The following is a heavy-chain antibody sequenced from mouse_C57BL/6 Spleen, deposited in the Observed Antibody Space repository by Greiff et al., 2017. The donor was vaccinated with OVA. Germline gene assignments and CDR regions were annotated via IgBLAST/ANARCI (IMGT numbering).Heavy chain of an antibody. V-gene: IGHV1-82*01. J-gene: IGHJ3*01. D-gene: IGHD1-1*01. CDR1: GYAFSSSW. Sequence: VQLQQSGPELVKPGASVKISCKASGYAFSSSWMNWVKQRPGKGLEWIGRIYPGDGDTNYNGKFKGKATLTADKSSSTAYMQLSSLTSEDSAVYVCARSGGSSGFAYWGQGTLVTVSA. CDR2: IYPGDGDT. CDR3: ARSGGSSGFAY.